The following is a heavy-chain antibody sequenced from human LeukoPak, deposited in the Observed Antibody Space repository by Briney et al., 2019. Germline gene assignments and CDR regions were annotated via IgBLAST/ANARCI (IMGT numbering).Heavy chain of an antibody. CDR2: INPNSGGT. Sequence: GASVKVSCKASGYTFTGYYMHWVRQAPGQGLEWMGWINPNSGGTNYAQKFQGRVTMTRDTSISTAYMELSRLRSDDTAVYYCARVRGAYGGYEYYFDYWGQGILVTVSS. J-gene: IGHJ4*02. CDR1: GYTFTGYY. CDR3: ARVRGAYGGYEYYFDY. V-gene: IGHV1-2*02. D-gene: IGHD5-12*01.